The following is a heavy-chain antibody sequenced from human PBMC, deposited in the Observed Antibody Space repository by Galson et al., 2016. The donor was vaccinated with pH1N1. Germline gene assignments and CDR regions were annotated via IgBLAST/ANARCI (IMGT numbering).Heavy chain of an antibody. D-gene: IGHD3-10*01. CDR3: AHLLAFGEVGKWFDP. V-gene: IGHV2-5*01. J-gene: IGHJ5*02. Sequence: PALVKPTQTLTLTCTFSGFSLSTSGVGVGWIRQPPGKALEWLALIYWNDDKRYSPSLKSRLTITKDTSKNQVVLTMTNRDPVDTATYYCAHLLAFGEVGKWFDPWGQGTLVTVSS. CDR2: IYWNDDK. CDR1: GFSLSTSGVG.